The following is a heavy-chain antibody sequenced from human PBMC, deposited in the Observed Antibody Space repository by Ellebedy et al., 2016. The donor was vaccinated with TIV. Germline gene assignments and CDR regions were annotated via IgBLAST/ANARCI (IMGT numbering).Heavy chain of an antibody. CDR3: ARGVIPTTGIQPNFDY. Sequence: AASVKVSCKASGYTFTTFPMHWVRQAPGQRLEWMGWITAANGNTKYSQIFQGRVSITRDTSASTVYMELSSLRSEDTAVYYCARGVIPTTGIQPNFDYWGQGTLVTVSS. D-gene: IGHD1-1*01. V-gene: IGHV1-3*01. J-gene: IGHJ4*02. CDR1: GYTFTTFP. CDR2: ITAANGNT.